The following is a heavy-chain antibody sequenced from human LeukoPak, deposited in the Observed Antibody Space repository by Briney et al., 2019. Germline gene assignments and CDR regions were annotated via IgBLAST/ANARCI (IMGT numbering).Heavy chain of an antibody. J-gene: IGHJ4*02. V-gene: IGHV3-7*01. D-gene: IGHD6-19*01. CDR3: VRGSGWFFGF. Sequence: GSLRLSCAASEFSLSDDWMHWVRQAPGKGLEWVASINQDGRDKQQLDSVKGRFSISRDNAKNSLYLQMNSLRAEDTAVYYCVRGSGWFFGFWGQGSLVTVSS. CDR1: EFSLSDDW. CDR2: INQDGRDK.